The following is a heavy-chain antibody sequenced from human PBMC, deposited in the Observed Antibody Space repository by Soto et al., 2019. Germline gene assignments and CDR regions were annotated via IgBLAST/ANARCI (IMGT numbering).Heavy chain of an antibody. CDR2: NDWDDDK. V-gene: IGHV2-70*01. CDR1: GFSLSTSGMC. J-gene: IGHJ6*02. Sequence: GTTLVNPTQTLTLTCTCSGFSLSTSGMCVSCLRQPPGRALEWLALNDWDDDKYYSTSLKTRLAISKDTSKNQVGLTMTNMDHVETPTYCCAQTPAGDFKKGMDVLSLGTTVAVSS. D-gene: IGHD2-21*02. CDR3: AQTPAGDFKKGMDV.